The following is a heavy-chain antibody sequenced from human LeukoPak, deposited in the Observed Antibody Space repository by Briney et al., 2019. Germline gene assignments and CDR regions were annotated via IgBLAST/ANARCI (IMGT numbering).Heavy chain of an antibody. CDR3: ARDHSSSWSWDY. CDR1: GFTFSRHG. Sequence: GGSLRLSCAASGFTFSRHGMHWVRQAPGKGLEWVSAISGSGGSTYYADSVKGRFTISRDNAKNSLYLQMNSLRAEDTAVYYCARDHSSSWSWDYWGQGTLVTVSS. V-gene: IGHV3-23*01. CDR2: ISGSGGST. J-gene: IGHJ4*02. D-gene: IGHD6-13*01.